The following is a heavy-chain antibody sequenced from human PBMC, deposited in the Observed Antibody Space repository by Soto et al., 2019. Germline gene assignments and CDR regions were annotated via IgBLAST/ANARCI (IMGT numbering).Heavy chain of an antibody. CDR3: ARLLLYSTSGRGWFDP. CDR2: IKHDGSQS. V-gene: IGHV3-7*03. CDR1: GFTFSKFW. D-gene: IGHD2-2*02. J-gene: IGHJ5*02. Sequence: GGSLRLSCITSGFTFSKFWMSWVRQAPGKGLEWVANIKHDGSQSYYEDSVKGRFTISRDNAKNSLYLQVNSLRVDDTAVYFCARLLLYSTSGRGWFDPRGQGTLVTVSS.